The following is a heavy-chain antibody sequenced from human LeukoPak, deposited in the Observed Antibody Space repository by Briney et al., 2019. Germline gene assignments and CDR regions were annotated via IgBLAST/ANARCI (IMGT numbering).Heavy chain of an antibody. Sequence: GGSLRLSCAASGFTFSSYAMSWVRQAPGKGLEWVSGISWNSGSIGYADSVKGRFTISRDNAKNSLYLQMNSLRAEDTALYYCAKGAPIVVFRSYFDYWGQGTLVTVSS. J-gene: IGHJ4*02. CDR1: GFTFSSYA. D-gene: IGHD1-26*01. CDR3: AKGAPIVVFRSYFDY. V-gene: IGHV3-9*01. CDR2: ISWNSGSI.